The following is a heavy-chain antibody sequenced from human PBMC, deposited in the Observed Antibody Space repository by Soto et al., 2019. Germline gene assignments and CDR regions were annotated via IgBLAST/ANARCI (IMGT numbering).Heavy chain of an antibody. CDR3: ARGALRQYAFDI. Sequence: GGSLRLCWAAAGGTCGGYAGSWVRQAPGKGLEYVSAISSNGGSTHYANSVKGRFTISRDNSKNTLYLQMGSLRAEDTAVYYCARGALRQYAFDIWGPATMVTVSS. J-gene: IGHJ3*02. V-gene: IGHV3-64*01. CDR2: ISSNGGST. CDR1: GGTCGGYA. D-gene: IGHD4-17*01.